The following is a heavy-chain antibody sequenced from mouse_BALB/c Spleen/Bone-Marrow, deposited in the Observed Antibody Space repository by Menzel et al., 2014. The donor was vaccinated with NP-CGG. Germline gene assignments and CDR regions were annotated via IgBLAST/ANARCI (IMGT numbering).Heavy chain of an antibody. CDR3: ARGGHDFSLDY. CDR2: IDTSDSYT. Sequence: VQLVESGAELGMPGASVKMSCKASGYTLTDNWIYWVKQRPGQGLEWIGAIDTSDSYTNYNQKFMGKASLTVDASSSTAYMQVSSLTSDDSAVYYCARGGHDFSLDYWGQGTSVTVSS. V-gene: IGHV1-69*01. D-gene: IGHD2-4*01. J-gene: IGHJ4*01. CDR1: GYTLTDNW.